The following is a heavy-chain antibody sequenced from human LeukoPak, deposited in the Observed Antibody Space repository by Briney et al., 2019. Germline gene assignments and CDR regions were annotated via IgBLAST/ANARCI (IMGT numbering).Heavy chain of an antibody. J-gene: IGHJ5*02. CDR1: GCTFSSYS. CDR2: ISSSSSYI. CDR3: ARVGVRGVIIAWFDP. D-gene: IGHD3-10*01. Sequence: GGSLRLSCAASGCTFSSYSMNWVRQAPGKGLEWVSSISSSSSYIYYADSVKGGFTISRDNAKNPLYLQMNSLRAEDTAVYYCARVGVRGVIIAWFDPWGQGTLVTVSS. V-gene: IGHV3-21*01.